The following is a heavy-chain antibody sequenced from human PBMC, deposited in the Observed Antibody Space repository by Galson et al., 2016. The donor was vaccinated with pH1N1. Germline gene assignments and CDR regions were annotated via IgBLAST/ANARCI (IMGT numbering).Heavy chain of an antibody. CDR1: GGPFSTYA. D-gene: IGHD3-22*01. Sequence: SVKVSCKASGGPFSTYAFNWVRQAPRQGLEWVGGIIPSFGTTNFPQKFRDRLTITTDESTSTTYMELSSLRFDDTAIYYCARDGRRFYDNSAYYPSFLDYWGQGTLITVSS. J-gene: IGHJ4*02. V-gene: IGHV1-69*05. CDR2: IIPSFGTT. CDR3: ARDGRRFYDNSAYYPSFLDY.